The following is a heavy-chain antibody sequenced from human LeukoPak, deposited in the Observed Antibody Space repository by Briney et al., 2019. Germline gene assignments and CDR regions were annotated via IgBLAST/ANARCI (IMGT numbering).Heavy chain of an antibody. CDR2: IYYRGST. Sequence: SETLSLTCTLSGGSISSYYWRWLRQPPGKGREWIGYIYYRGSTNYNPSLKSRVTISVDTSKNQFSLKLSSVTAEDTAVYYCARVFSPQGIVVVPAAGPHDAFDIWGQGTMVTVSS. CDR1: GGSISSYY. V-gene: IGHV4-59*08. CDR3: ARVFSPQGIVVVPAAGPHDAFDI. D-gene: IGHD2-2*01. J-gene: IGHJ3*02.